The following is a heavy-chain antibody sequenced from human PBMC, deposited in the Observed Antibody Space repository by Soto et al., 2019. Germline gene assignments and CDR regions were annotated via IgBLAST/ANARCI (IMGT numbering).Heavy chain of an antibody. D-gene: IGHD6-13*01. V-gene: IGHV4-59*01. J-gene: IGHJ4*02. CDR2: IYYSGST. Sequence: PSGTLSLSCAASGGSISSYDWSWIRQPPGKGLEWIGYIYYSGSTNYNPSLKSRVTIPVDTSKNQFSLKLSSLRSEDTVVYYCAAYSSSWFDYFDYWGQGTLVTVSS. CDR1: GGSISSYD. CDR3: AAYSSSWFDYFDY.